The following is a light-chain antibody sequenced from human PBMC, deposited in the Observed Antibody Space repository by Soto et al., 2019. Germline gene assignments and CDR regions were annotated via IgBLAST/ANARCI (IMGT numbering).Light chain of an antibody. V-gene: IGKV3-20*01. CDR1: QSVSNSY. CDR2: GAS. J-gene: IGKJ5*01. Sequence: EIVVTQSPCTLSLSPGERATLSCRASQSVSNSYLAWYQQKPGQAPRLLMYGASNRATGIPDRFSGSGSETDFTLTISRLEPEDFAVYYCQQYGTTRITFGQGTRLEIK. CDR3: QQYGTTRIT.